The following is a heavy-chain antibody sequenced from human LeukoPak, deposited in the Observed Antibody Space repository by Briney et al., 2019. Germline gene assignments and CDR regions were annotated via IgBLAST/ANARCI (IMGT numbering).Heavy chain of an antibody. D-gene: IGHD1-26*01. CDR3: ARASNSGSLKGYYFDY. CDR1: GGSINVYY. V-gene: IGHV4-59*01. J-gene: IGHJ4*02. CDR2: ISYSGST. Sequence: SETLSLTCSVSGGSINVYYWNRIRQSPGKGLEWIGSISYSGSTNYNPSLKSRVTISMDTSKNRFSLKVTSVIPADTAMYYCARASNSGSLKGYYFDYWGQGTLVTVSS.